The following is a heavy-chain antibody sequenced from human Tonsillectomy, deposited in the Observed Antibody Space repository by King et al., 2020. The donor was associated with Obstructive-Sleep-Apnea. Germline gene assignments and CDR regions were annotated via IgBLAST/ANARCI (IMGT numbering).Heavy chain of an antibody. CDR2: ISASNGNT. Sequence: QLVQSGAEVKKPGASVKVSCKASGYTFISYGISWVRQAPGRGLEWMGWISASNGNTNYAPKLQGIVTMTTDTSTSTAYMALRSLGSDATAVYYCARGGYDILTGYYAGRDVDFDYWGQGTLVTVSS. D-gene: IGHD3-9*01. CDR1: GYTFISYG. J-gene: IGHJ4*02. V-gene: IGHV1-18*01. CDR3: ARGGYDILTGYYAGRDVDFDY.